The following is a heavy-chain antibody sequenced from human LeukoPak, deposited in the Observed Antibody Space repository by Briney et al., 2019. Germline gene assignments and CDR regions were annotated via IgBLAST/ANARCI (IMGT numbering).Heavy chain of an antibody. V-gene: IGHV1-3*01. CDR2: INAGNGNT. CDR3: ARGFDWSPYDTNYFDY. Sequence: ASVKVSCKASGYTFTSYAMHWVRQAPGQRLEWMGWINAGNGNTKYSQKFQGRVTITRDTSASTAYMELSNLRSEDTAVYYCARGFDWSPYDTNYFDYWGQGTLVTVSS. D-gene: IGHD3-9*01. J-gene: IGHJ4*02. CDR1: GYTFTSYA.